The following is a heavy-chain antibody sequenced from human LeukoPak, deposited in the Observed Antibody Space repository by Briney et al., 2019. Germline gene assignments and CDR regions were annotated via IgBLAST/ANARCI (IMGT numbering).Heavy chain of an antibody. CDR3: AKASSRPKGKPSGGSRSPYYFDY. V-gene: IGHV3-9*01. D-gene: IGHD2-15*01. CDR2: ISWNSGSI. J-gene: IGHJ4*02. CDR1: GFTFDDYA. Sequence: PGRSLRLSCAASGFTFDDYAMHWVRQAPGKGLEWVSGISWNSGSIGYADSVKGRFTISRDNAKNSLYLQMNSLRAEDTALYYCAKASSRPKGKPSGGSRSPYYFDYWGQGTLVTVSS.